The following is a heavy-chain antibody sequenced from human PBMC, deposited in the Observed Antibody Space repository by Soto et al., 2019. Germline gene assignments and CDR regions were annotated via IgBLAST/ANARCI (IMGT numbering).Heavy chain of an antibody. D-gene: IGHD6-19*01. J-gene: IGHJ4*02. CDR1: GFSLSTSGVG. Sequence: QITLKESGPTLVKPTQTLTLTCTFSGFSLSTSGVGVGWIRQPPGKALEWLALIYWDDDKRYSPSLESRLTITKDTSKNQVDLTMTNMYPVDTATYYCAHRQWLHSIFDYWGQGTLVTVSS. CDR3: AHRQWLHSIFDY. V-gene: IGHV2-5*02. CDR2: IYWDDDK.